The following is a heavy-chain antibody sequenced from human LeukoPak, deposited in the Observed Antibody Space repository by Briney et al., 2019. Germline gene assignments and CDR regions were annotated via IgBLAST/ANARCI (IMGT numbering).Heavy chain of an antibody. CDR1: GGTFSSYA. D-gene: IGHD2-2*01. CDR3: AREHCSSTSCYRIAFDI. V-gene: IGHV1-69*13. J-gene: IGHJ3*02. CDR2: IIPIFGTA. Sequence: SVKVSCKASGGTFSSYAISWVRQAPGQGLEWMGGIIPIFGTANYAQKFQGRVTITADESTSTAYMELSGLRSEDTAVYYCAREHCSSTSCYRIAFDIWGQGTMVTVSS.